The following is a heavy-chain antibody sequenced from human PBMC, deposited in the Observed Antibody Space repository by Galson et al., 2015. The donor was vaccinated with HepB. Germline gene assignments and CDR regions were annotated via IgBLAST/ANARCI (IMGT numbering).Heavy chain of an antibody. CDR1: GYSFTSYW. CDR3: ARTSGYDSIGYHYYYYHMDV. D-gene: IGHD3-22*01. V-gene: IGHV5-51*03. Sequence: QSGAEVKKPGESLKISCKGSGYSFTSYWIGWVRQMPGKGLEWMGIIYPGDSDTRYSPSFQGQVTISADKSISTAYLQWSSLKASDTAMYYCARTSGYDSIGYHYYYYHMDVWGKGTTVTVSS. CDR2: IYPGDSDT. J-gene: IGHJ6*03.